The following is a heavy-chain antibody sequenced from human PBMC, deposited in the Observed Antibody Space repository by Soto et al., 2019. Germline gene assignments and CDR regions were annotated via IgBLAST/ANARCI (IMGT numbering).Heavy chain of an antibody. J-gene: IGHJ4*02. D-gene: IGHD3-22*01. CDR1: GFTFSSYG. CDR3: ARGAPLSYYYDSSGSDY. CDR2: IWYDGSNK. V-gene: IGHV3-30*19. Sequence: ESGGGVVQPGRSLRLSCAASGFTFSSYGMHWVRQAPGKGLEWVAVIWYDGSNKYYADSVKGRFTISRDNSKNTLYLQMNSLRAEDTAVYYCARGAPLSYYYDSSGSDYWGQGTLVTVSS.